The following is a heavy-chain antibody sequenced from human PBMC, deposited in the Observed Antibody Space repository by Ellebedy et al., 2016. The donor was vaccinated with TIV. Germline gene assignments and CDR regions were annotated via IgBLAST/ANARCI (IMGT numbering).Heavy chain of an antibody. J-gene: IGHJ4*02. D-gene: IGHD6-13*01. CDR3: ATEGGSSSWHPTFDY. CDR1: GFTFSSFP. CDR2: ISSDGTNR. V-gene: IGHV3-30*04. Sequence: GESLKISCAASGFTFSSFPMHWVRQAPGNGLEWVAFISSDGTNRYSADSLKGRFTISSDNSKNTLYLQVNSLTTEDMAVYYCATEGGSSSWHPTFDYWGQGTLVIVSS.